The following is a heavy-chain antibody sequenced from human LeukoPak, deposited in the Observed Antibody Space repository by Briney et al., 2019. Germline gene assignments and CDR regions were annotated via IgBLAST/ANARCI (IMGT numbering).Heavy chain of an antibody. Sequence: PGGSLRLSCAASRFTFSSYSMNWVRQAPGKGLEWVSYISSISSSSTYYADSVKGRFTISRDNAKNSLYLQMNSLRAEDTAVYYCARGGSYLSAFDIWGQGTMVTVSS. D-gene: IGHD1-26*01. CDR2: ISSISSSST. J-gene: IGHJ3*02. CDR1: RFTFSSYS. V-gene: IGHV3-48*04. CDR3: ARGGSYLSAFDI.